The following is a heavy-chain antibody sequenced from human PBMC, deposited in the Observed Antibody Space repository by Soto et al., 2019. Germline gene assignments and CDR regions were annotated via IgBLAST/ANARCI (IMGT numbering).Heavy chain of an antibody. CDR2: ISPASTYI. Sequence: GGSLRLSCAASGLTFEKCSMNWVRQPPGKGPEWLASISPASTYIRYADSVKGRFTISRDNARNSLSLQMMSLRADDTAMYYCAADTGDIEVVPATTWGQGTLVTVSS. V-gene: IGHV3-21*04. CDR1: GLTFEKCS. D-gene: IGHD2-15*01. CDR3: AADTGDIEVVPATT. J-gene: IGHJ4*02.